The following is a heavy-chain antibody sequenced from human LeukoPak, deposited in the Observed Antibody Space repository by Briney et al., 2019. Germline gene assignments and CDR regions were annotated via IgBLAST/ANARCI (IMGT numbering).Heavy chain of an antibody. CDR3: AREYKRTWFGDLTSAPFDY. J-gene: IGHJ4*02. CDR1: GGSVSSDNNY. V-gene: IGHV4-61*01. CDR2: IYYSGST. D-gene: IGHD3-10*01. Sequence: SETLSLTCTVSGGSVSSDNNYGSWIRQPPGKGLEWIGYIYYSGSTSYNPSLKGRVTISVDTSKNQFSLKLSSVTAADTAMYYCAREYKRTWFGDLTSAPFDYWGQGTLVTVSS.